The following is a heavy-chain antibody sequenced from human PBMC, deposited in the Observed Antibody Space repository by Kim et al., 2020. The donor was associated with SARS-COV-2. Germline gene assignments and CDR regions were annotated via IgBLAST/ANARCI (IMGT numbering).Heavy chain of an antibody. Sequence: SETLSLTCAVSGGSISSSNWWSWVRQPPGKGLEWNGEIYHSGSTNYNPSLKSRVTISVDKSKNQFSLKLSSVTAADTAVYYCARDRGDYGDYVGYFDYWGQGTLVTVSS. J-gene: IGHJ4*02. CDR2: IYHSGST. CDR1: GGSISSSNW. V-gene: IGHV4-4*02. CDR3: ARDRGDYGDYVGYFDY. D-gene: IGHD4-17*01.